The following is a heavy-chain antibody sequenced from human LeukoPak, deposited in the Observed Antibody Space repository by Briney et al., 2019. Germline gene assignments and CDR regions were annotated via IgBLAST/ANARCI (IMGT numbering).Heavy chain of an antibody. D-gene: IGHD7-27*01. V-gene: IGHV4-59*08. CDR3: ARRKNWGGGGFDY. J-gene: IGHJ4*02. Sequence: PSETLSLNCTVSGGYINSYYCNSIRQPPAKGLECIGDISYSGSTNHNPSLNRRVTISVDTSKNQFSLRLSSVTAADTAVYYCARRKNWGGGGFDYWGQGTLVTVSS. CDR2: ISYSGST. CDR1: GGYINSYY.